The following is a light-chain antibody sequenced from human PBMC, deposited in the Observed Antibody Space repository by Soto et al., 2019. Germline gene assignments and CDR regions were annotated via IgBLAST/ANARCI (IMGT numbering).Light chain of an antibody. CDR3: QQYPGYT. Sequence: EIVLTQSPGTLSLSPGERATLSCRASQSVSSSYLAWYQQKPGQAPRHLIYGASSRATGIPDRFSGSGSGTEFTLTISRLEPEDFAVYYCQQYPGYTFGQGTKLEIK. CDR1: QSVSSSY. CDR2: GAS. J-gene: IGKJ2*01. V-gene: IGKV3-20*01.